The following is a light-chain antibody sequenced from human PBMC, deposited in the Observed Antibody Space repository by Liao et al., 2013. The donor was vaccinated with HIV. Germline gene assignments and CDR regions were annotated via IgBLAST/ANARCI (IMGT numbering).Light chain of an antibody. J-gene: IGLJ1*01. CDR3: QAWDSSTYV. Sequence: SYVLTQPPSVSVAPGMTARITCGGNSIGSKSVHWYQQKPGLAPVVVIYYDSDRPSGIPERFSGSNSGNTATLTISGTQAMDEADYYCQAWDSSTYVFGTGTKVTVL. CDR2: YDS. CDR1: SIGSKS. V-gene: IGLV3-21*01.